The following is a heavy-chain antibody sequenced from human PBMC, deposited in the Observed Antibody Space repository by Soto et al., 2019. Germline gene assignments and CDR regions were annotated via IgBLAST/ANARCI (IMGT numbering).Heavy chain of an antibody. V-gene: IGHV1-46*01. Sequence: GASVKVSCKASGYTFTSYSMHWVRQAPGQGLEWMGIINPSSGRTGYAQNFQGRVTMTSDTSTSIVYMEMSSLKSEDTAVYYCARDHNFGFILYAMDVWDQGTTVTVSS. CDR1: GYTFTSYS. CDR2: INPSSGRT. D-gene: IGHD2-15*01. J-gene: IGHJ6*02. CDR3: ARDHNFGFILYAMDV.